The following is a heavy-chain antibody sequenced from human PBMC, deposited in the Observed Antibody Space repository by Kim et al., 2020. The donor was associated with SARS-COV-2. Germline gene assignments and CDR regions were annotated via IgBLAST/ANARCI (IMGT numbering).Heavy chain of an antibody. J-gene: IGHJ4*02. CDR1: GFTFSNYW. CDR3: TRATVASGGGDY. V-gene: IGHV3-7*04. CDR2: IKQDGSEK. D-gene: IGHD6-19*01. Sequence: GSLRLSCVASGFTFSNYWMTWVRQAPGKGLEWVANIKQDGSEKYYVDSVKGRFTISRDNAENSLYLQMNSLRAADTAVYYCTRATVASGGGDYWCQGTLVTVSS.